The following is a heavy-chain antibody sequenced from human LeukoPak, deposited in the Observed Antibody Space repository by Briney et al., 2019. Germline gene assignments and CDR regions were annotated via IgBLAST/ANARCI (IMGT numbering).Heavy chain of an antibody. CDR2: IFYNGST. Sequence: PSETLSLTCTASGGSIHTSTYYWGWIRQPSGKGLEWIGNIFYNGSTYYHPSLKSRVTMSVDTSKNQFSLKLSSVTAADTAVYYCATTRGGFCSGASCYFANNWFDPWGQGTLVTVSS. D-gene: IGHD2-2*01. J-gene: IGHJ5*02. CDR1: GGSIHTSTYY. CDR3: ATTRGGFCSGASCYFANNWFDP. V-gene: IGHV4-39*01.